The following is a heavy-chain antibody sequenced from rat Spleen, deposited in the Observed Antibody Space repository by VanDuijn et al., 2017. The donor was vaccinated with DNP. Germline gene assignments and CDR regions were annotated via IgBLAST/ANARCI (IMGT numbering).Heavy chain of an antibody. D-gene: IGHD1-11*01. V-gene: IGHV4-2*01. CDR2: INKESSTI. CDR3: AKGPNYGWYSDFVDY. CDR1: GFNFNDNW. Sequence: EVKLVESGGGLVQPGRSLKLSCAASGFNFNDNWMGWVRQAPGKGLERIGEINKESSTINYSPSSKDKFTISRDNAQNTLYLQMNKLGSEDTAIYHCAKGPNYGWYSDFVDYWGQGVMVTVSS. J-gene: IGHJ2*01.